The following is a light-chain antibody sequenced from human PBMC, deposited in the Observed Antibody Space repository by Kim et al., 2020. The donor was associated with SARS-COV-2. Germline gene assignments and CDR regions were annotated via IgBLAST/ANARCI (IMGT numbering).Light chain of an antibody. J-gene: IGLJ3*02. CDR1: SGSIASNY. V-gene: IGLV6-57*02. CDR2: EDN. CDR3: QSYDSSSWV. Sequence: NFMLTRPHSVSESPGKTVTISCTCSSGSIASNYVQWYQQRPGSAPTTVIYEDNQRPSGVPDRFSGSIDSSSNSASLTISGLKTEDEADYYCQSYDSSSWVFGGGTKLTVL.